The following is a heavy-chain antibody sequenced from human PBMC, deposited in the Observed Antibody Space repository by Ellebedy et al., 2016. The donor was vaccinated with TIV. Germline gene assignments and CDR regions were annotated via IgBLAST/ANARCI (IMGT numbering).Heavy chain of an antibody. Sequence: SLKISCAASGFTFDDFAMHWVRQAPGKGLEWVSGVSWNSGSIGYADSVKGRFTISRDNSKNTLYLQMNSLRAEDTAVYYCARDGWLQFVYYFDYWGQGTLVTVSS. CDR3: ARDGWLQFVYYFDY. J-gene: IGHJ4*02. V-gene: IGHV3-9*01. CDR1: GFTFDDFA. D-gene: IGHD5-24*01. CDR2: VSWNSGSI.